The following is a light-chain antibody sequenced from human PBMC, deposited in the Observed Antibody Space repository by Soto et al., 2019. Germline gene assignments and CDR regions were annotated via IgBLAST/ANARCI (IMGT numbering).Light chain of an antibody. CDR1: QSVSSSY. CDR3: QQYNNWLPLT. J-gene: IGKJ4*01. Sequence: EIVLTQSPGTLSLSPGERATLSCRASQSVSSSYLAWYQQKPGQAPRLLIYGASSRATGIPDRFSGSGSGTEFTLTISSLQSEDFAVYYCQQYNNWLPLTFGGGTKVDI. CDR2: GAS. V-gene: IGKV3-20*01.